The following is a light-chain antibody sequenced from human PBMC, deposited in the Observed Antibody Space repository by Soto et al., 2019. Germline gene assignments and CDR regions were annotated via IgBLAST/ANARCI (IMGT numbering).Light chain of an antibody. J-gene: IGKJ5*01. CDR2: GAS. Sequence: ETLMTQSPATLSVSPGERATLSCRASQSVSSNLAWYQQKPGQAPRLLIYGASSRATGIPDRFSGSGSGTDFTLTISRLEPEDFAVYYCQQYGTSPGITFGQGTRLEIK. CDR1: QSVSSN. V-gene: IGKV3-20*01. CDR3: QQYGTSPGIT.